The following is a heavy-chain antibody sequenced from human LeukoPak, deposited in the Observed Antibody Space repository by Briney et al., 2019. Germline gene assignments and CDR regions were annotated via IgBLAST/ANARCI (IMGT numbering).Heavy chain of an antibody. CDR3: ARGPGRGGEMDV. D-gene: IGHD2-21*01. Sequence: PGGSLRLSCVASGFAFSDHCMDWVRQAPGEGLEWVARIRDKGSSHTTEYAASVKGRFTISRDDSKNSLYLQMNSLKIQDTAVYYCARGPGRGGEMDVWGQGTTVTVSS. J-gene: IGHJ6*02. CDR2: IRDKGSSHTT. V-gene: IGHV3-72*01. CDR1: GFAFSDHC.